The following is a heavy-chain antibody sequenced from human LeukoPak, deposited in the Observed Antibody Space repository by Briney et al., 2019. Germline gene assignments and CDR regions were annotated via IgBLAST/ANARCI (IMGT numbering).Heavy chain of an antibody. CDR1: GYSFTSYW. V-gene: IGHV5-51*01. D-gene: IGHD6-19*01. J-gene: IGHJ6*03. CDR2: IYPGDSDT. CDR3: ARQLSSGWSNYYYYMDV. Sequence: GESLKISCKGSGYSFTSYWIGWVRQMPGKGLEWMGIIYPGDSDTRYSPSFQGQVTISADKSISTAYLQWSSLKASDTAMYYCARQLSSGWSNYYYYMDVWGKGTTVTVSS.